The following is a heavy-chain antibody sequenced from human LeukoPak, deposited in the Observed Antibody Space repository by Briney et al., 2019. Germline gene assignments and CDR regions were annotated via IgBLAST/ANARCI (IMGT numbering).Heavy chain of an antibody. CDR1: GFTCSSYA. D-gene: IGHD5-12*01. V-gene: IGHV3-23*01. CDR2: ISGSGGST. J-gene: IGHJ1*01. CDR3: ARGGDIVATITFEYFQH. Sequence: SGGSLRRSGAASGFTCSSYARSWVRHAPGHGLEWVSAISGSGGSTYYAVYVKGRFTISRDNSKNTLYLQMNSLRAEDTAVYYCARGGDIVATITFEYFQHWGQGTLVTVSS.